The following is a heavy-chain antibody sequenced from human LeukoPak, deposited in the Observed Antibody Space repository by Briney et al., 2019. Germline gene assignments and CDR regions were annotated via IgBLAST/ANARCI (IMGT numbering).Heavy chain of an antibody. Sequence: PGGSLRLSCAAPGFIFTDHVIHWVRQGPGKGLEWVALIWYDGTKKYFADSVKGRFTISRDNSKNTMSLQMNSLSTEDTAIYYCAREASGDFDIWGRGTMVTVSS. CDR3: AREASGDFDI. CDR1: GFIFTDHV. J-gene: IGHJ3*02. V-gene: IGHV3-30*02. CDR2: IWYDGTKK. D-gene: IGHD3-10*01.